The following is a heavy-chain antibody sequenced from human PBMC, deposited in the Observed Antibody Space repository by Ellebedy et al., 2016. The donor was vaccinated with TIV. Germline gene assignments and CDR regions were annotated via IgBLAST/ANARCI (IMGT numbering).Heavy chain of an antibody. CDR3: ARDMVQGMVATYVWFDY. D-gene: IGHD5-12*01. CDR2: ISAYTGNT. V-gene: IGHV1-18*01. CDR1: GGTFSRYA. J-gene: IGHJ4*02. Sequence: ASVKVSCKASGGTFSRYAVTWVRQAPGQGLEWMGWISAYTGNTNYAQNLQGRVTMTTDTSTSTAYMELRSLRSDDTAVYYCARDMVQGMVATYVWFDYWGQGTQVTVSS.